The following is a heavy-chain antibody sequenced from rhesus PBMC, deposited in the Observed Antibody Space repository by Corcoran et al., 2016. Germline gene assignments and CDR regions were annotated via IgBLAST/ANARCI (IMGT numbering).Heavy chain of an antibody. CDR3: ARETVTTPFDY. CDR2: IYSSTGNT. D-gene: IGHD4-35*01. V-gene: IGHV4S7*01. J-gene: IGHJ4*01. Sequence: QVQLKESGPGLVKPSETLSLTCAVSGGSISSGYGWGWIRQPPGKGLEWIVTIYSSTGNTYYDPSLKRRVTISKDTSKNQFSLKLSSVTAADTAVYYCARETVTTPFDYWGQGVLVTVSS. CDR1: GGSISSGYG.